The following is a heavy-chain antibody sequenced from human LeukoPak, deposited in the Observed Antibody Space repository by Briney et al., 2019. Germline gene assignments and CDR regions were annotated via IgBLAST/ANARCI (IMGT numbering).Heavy chain of an antibody. Sequence: GGSLRLSCAASGFTFSSYSMNWVRQAPGKGLEWVSYISSSSSTIYYADSVKGRFTISRDNAKNSLYLQMNSLRAEDTAVYYCARDVHTYYYYYGMDVWGQGTTVTVSS. J-gene: IGHJ6*02. CDR2: ISSSSSTI. CDR1: GFTFSSYS. CDR3: ARDVHTYYYYYGMDV. V-gene: IGHV3-48*04.